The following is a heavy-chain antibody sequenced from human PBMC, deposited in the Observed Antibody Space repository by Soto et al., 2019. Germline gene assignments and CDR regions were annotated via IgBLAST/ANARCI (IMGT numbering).Heavy chain of an antibody. J-gene: IGHJ4*02. CDR2: ISYDGSNK. V-gene: IGHV3-30*18. CDR3: AKSAGYRTREYYFDY. D-gene: IGHD5-12*01. Sequence: PGGSLRLSCAASGFTFSSYGMHWVRQAPGKGLEWVAVISYDGSNKYYADSVKGRFTISRDNSKNTLYLQMNSLRAEDTAVYYCAKSAGYRTREYYFDYWGQGTLVTVSS. CDR1: GFTFSSYG.